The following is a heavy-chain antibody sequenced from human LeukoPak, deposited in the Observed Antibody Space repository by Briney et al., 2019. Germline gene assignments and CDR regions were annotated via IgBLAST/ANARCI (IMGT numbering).Heavy chain of an antibody. CDR2: IIPIFSTA. D-gene: IGHD3-10*01. J-gene: IGHJ3*02. Sequence: ASVKVSCKASGGTFNNHAFTWVRQAPGQGLEWMGGIIPIFSTADYAQKFQGRVTITADESTSTAYMELSSLRSEDTAVYYCAVGVRGSGSYQIWGHAFDIWGQGTMVTVSS. CDR3: AVGVRGSGSYQIWGHAFDI. CDR1: GGTFNNHA. V-gene: IGHV1-69*01.